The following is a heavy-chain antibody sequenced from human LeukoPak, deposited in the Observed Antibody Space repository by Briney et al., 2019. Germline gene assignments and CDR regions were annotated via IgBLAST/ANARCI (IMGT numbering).Heavy chain of an antibody. J-gene: IGHJ6*03. CDR3: ARGLAPYSYEYSGHDPYYYYNMDV. Sequence: GGSLRLSCAASGFTFSSYWMSWVRQAPGKGLEWVANIKQDGSEKYYVDSVKSRFTISRDNAKNSLYLQMNSLRSEDTAVYYCARGLAPYSYEYSGHDPYYYYNMDVWGQGTTVIISS. D-gene: IGHD3-22*01. CDR2: IKQDGSEK. CDR1: GFTFSSYW. V-gene: IGHV3-7*03.